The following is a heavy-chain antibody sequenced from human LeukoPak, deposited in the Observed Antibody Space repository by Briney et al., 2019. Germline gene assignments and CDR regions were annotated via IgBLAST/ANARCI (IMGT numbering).Heavy chain of an antibody. CDR1: GGSFSGYY. J-gene: IGHJ4*02. D-gene: IGHD2-15*01. V-gene: IGHV4-34*01. CDR3: ARVGGGSAGY. Sequence: SETLSLTCAVYGGSFSGYYWSWIRQPPGKGLEWIGEINHSGSTNYNPSLKSRVTISVDTSKNQFSLKLSSVTAADTAVYYCARVGGGSAGYWGQGTLVTVSS. CDR2: INHSGST.